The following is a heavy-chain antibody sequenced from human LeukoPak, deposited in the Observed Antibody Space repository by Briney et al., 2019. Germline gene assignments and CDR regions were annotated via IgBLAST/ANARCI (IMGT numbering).Heavy chain of an antibody. J-gene: IGHJ5*02. Sequence: APVKVSCKASGYSFTSRYMHWVRQAPGQGLEWMGLINPRGTSTIYAEKFQGRIIMTRDMSTTTDYMELSSLKSDDTAVYYCARDNSIHERGWWFDPWGQGTLVTVSS. CDR3: ARDNSIHERGWWFDP. CDR2: INPRGTST. V-gene: IGHV1-46*01. D-gene: IGHD4-23*01. CDR1: GYSFTSRY.